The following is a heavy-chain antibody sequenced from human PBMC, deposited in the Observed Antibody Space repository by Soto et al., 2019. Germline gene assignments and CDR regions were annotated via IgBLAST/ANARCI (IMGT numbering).Heavy chain of an antibody. J-gene: IGHJ4*02. CDR1: GYTFPGNY. CDR2: INPTSGGT. D-gene: IGHD2-2*01. V-gene: IGHV1-2*02. Sequence: GASVKVSCKASGYTFPGNYMHWVRQAPGQGLEWMALINPTSGGTNYAQKFQGRVTMTWDTSISTAYVELSRLRSDDTAIYYCARGYCSSTGCSHYFDYWGQGTLVTVSS. CDR3: ARGYCSSTGCSHYFDY.